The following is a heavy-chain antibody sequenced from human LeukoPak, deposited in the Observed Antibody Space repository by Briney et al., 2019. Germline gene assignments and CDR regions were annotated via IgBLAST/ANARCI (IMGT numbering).Heavy chain of an antibody. D-gene: IGHD3-22*01. CDR3: ARVRAPYDSSGYYFDY. CDR2: IYYSGST. V-gene: IGHV4-61*01. CDR1: GGSISSGSYY. J-gene: IGHJ4*02. Sequence: SETLSLTCTVSGGSISSGSYYWSWIRQPPGKGLEWIGYIYYSGSTNYNPSLKSRVTISVDTSKNQFSLKLSSVTAADTAVYYCARVRAPYDSSGYYFDYWGQGTLVTVSS.